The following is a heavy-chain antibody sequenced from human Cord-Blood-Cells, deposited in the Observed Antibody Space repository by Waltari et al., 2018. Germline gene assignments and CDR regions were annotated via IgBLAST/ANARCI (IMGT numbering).Heavy chain of an antibody. D-gene: IGHD3-10*01. J-gene: IGHJ6*03. CDR2: IYTSGST. CDR3: ARGPGCLLRGDYYYMDV. CDR1: GGSISSYY. V-gene: IGHV4-4*07. Sequence: QVQLQESGPGLVKPSETLSLTCTVSGGSISSYYWSWIRQPAGKGLEWIGRIYTSGSTNYNPSLKIRVTMSVDTSKNRFALRLSAVPAADTAVYYCARGPGCLLRGDYYYMDVWGKGTTVTVSS.